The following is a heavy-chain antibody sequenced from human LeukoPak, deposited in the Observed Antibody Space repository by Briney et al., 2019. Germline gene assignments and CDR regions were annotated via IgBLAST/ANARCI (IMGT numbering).Heavy chain of an antibody. Sequence: SQTLSLTCTVSGGSISSGGYYWSWIRQPPGKGLEWIGYLYYSGSTYYNPSLKSRVTISVDTSKNQFSLKLSSVTAADTAVYYCARDRHVDTAMVSFNWYFDLWGRGTLVTVSS. V-gene: IGHV4-31*03. CDR3: ARDRHVDTAMVSFNWYFDL. D-gene: IGHD5-18*01. J-gene: IGHJ2*01. CDR2: LYYSGST. CDR1: GGSISSGGYY.